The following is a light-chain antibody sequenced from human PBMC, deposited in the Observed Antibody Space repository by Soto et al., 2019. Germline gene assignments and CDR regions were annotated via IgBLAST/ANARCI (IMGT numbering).Light chain of an antibody. J-gene: IGKJ2*01. V-gene: IGKV3-15*01. CDR1: QSVSSN. Sequence: EIVMTQSPATLSVSPGERATLSCRASQSVSSNLAWYQQKPGQAPRLLIYGASTRATDISARFSGSGSGTEFTLTISSLQSEDFAVYYCQQYNNWPSYTFGQGTKLEIK. CDR2: GAS. CDR3: QQYNNWPSYT.